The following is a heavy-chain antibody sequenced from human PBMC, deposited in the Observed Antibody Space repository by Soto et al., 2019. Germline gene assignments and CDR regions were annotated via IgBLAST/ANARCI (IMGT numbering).Heavy chain of an antibody. J-gene: IGHJ4*02. CDR2: ISGSGGST. Sequence: GGSLRLSCAASGFTFSSYAMSWVRQAPGKGLEWVSAISGSGGSTYYADSVKGRFTISRDNSKNTLYLQMNSLRAEDTAVYYCAKSLRYFDWSHYYFAYWGQGTLVTVSS. D-gene: IGHD3-9*01. CDR1: GFTFSSYA. V-gene: IGHV3-23*01. CDR3: AKSLRYFDWSHYYFAY.